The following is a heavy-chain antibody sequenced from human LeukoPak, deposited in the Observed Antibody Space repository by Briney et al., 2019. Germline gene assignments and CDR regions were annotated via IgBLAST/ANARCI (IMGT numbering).Heavy chain of an antibody. V-gene: IGHV1-18*01. CDR1: GYTFTSYG. CDR2: ISAYNGNT. D-gene: IGHD3-16*01. Sequence: ASVKVSCKASGYTFTSYGISWVRQAPGQGLEWMGWISAYNGNTNYAQKFQGRVTITADESTSTAYMELSSLRSEDTAVYYCARSMITRCMDVWGQGTTVTVSS. J-gene: IGHJ6*02. CDR3: ARSMITRCMDV.